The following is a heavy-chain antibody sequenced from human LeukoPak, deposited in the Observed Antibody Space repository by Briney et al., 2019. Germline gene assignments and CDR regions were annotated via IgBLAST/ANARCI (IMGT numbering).Heavy chain of an antibody. CDR2: INPNSGGT. Sequence: GASVKVSCKASGYTLTGFYIHWMRQAPGQGLEWMGWINPNSGGTNYAQKFQGRVTLSRDTSISTAYMELTRLRSDDTAVYYCARGDGYYYYYYMDVWGKGTTVTVSS. CDR1: GYTLTGFY. J-gene: IGHJ6*03. CDR3: ARGDGYYYYYYMDV. V-gene: IGHV1-2*02.